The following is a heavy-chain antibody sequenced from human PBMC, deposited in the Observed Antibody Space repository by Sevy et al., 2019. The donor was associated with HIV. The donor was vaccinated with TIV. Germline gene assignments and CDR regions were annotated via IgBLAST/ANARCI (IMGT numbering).Heavy chain of an antibody. Sequence: ASVKVSCKASGYTFTSYDINWVRQATGQGLEWMGWMNPNSGNTGYAQKFQGRVTMTRNTSISTAYMELSSLRSEDTAVYYCARGGRIYSSTKTPVDPWGLGTLVTVSS. V-gene: IGHV1-8*01. J-gene: IGHJ5*02. CDR3: ARGGRIYSSTKTPVDP. D-gene: IGHD6-13*01. CDR2: MNPNSGNT. CDR1: GYTFTSYD.